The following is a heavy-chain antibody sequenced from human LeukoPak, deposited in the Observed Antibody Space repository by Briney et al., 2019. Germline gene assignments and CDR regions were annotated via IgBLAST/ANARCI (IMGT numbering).Heavy chain of an antibody. Sequence: GGSLRLSCAASGFTFSSYAMHWVRQAPGKGLEWVALISFDGRNQYYADSVKGRFTISRDNSKNTLYLQMNSLRPEDTAVYYCVKDRTGTYTLDYWGQGTLVTVSS. CDR3: VKDRTGTYTLDY. J-gene: IGHJ4*02. D-gene: IGHD3-10*01. V-gene: IGHV3-30*04. CDR1: GFTFSSYA. CDR2: ISFDGRNQ.